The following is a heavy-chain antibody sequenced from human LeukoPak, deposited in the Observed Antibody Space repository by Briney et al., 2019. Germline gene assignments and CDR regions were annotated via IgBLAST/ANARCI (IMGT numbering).Heavy chain of an antibody. CDR3: ATELNPRGELGLAFDI. J-gene: IGHJ3*02. CDR1: GYTLTELS. CDR2: FDPEDGET. D-gene: IGHD1-26*01. Sequence: GASVKVSCKVSGYTLTELSMHWVRQAPGKGLEWMGGFDPEDGETIYAQKFQGRVTMTEDTSTDTAYMELSSLRSEDTAVYYCATELNPRGELGLAFDIWGQGTMVTVSS. V-gene: IGHV1-24*01.